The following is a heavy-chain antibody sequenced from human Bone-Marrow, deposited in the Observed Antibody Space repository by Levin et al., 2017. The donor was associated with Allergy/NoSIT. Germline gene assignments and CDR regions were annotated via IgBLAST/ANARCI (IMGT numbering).Heavy chain of an antibody. Sequence: SPTLSLPCAVYGGSFRGYYWSWIRQPPGKGLEWIGEINHSGSTNYNPSLKSRVTISVDTSKNQFSLKLSSVTAADTAVYYCARNLRYPFDYWGQGTLVTVSS. J-gene: IGHJ4*02. V-gene: IGHV4-34*01. CDR2: INHSGST. CDR3: ARNLRYPFDY. D-gene: IGHD1-14*01. CDR1: GGSFRGYY.